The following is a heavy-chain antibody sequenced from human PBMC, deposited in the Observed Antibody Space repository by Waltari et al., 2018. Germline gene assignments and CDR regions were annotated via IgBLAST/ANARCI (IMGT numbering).Heavy chain of an antibody. CDR1: GFTFSSYD. V-gene: IGHV3-23*01. CDR2: LSGSGGIT. Sequence: EVQLLESGGGLVQPGGSLRLSCAASGFTFSSYDMSWVRQAPGNGRGWVSTLSGSGGITYNAHSVKGLFTISRDNSKNTLYLQMNSLRAEDTAIYYCAKDPPVTTIPPYWGQGTLVTVSS. CDR3: AKDPPVTTIPPY. J-gene: IGHJ4*02. D-gene: IGHD4-17*01.